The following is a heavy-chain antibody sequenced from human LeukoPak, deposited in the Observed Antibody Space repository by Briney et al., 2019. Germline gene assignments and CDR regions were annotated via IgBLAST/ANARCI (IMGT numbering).Heavy chain of an antibody. CDR2: IKSKVDGETK. CDR1: GFRFSGAW. D-gene: IGHD3-10*01. J-gene: IGHJ4*02. Sequence: KPGGSLRLSCAGSGFRFSGAWMSWVSQPPGKGLEWVGRIKSKVDGETKDYAAPVKGRFTISRDDSKNMLYPQMNNLKTEDTALYYCITDQRYFFGAGSRGDDWGQGTLVTVSS. V-gene: IGHV3-15*01. CDR3: ITDQRYFFGAGSRGDD.